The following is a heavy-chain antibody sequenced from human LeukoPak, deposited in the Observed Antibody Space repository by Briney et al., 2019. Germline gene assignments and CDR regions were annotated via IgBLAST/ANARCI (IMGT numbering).Heavy chain of an antibody. CDR2: IYTSGST. CDR3: AREQGPYYGSRSYYTLFDY. CDR1: GGSISSYY. J-gene: IGHJ4*02. Sequence: SETLSLTCTVSGGSISSYYWSWIRQPAGKGLEWIGRIYTSGSTNYNPSLKSRVTMSVDTSKNQFSLKLSSVTAADTAVYYCAREQGPYYGSRSYYTLFDYWGQGTLVTVSS. D-gene: IGHD3-10*01. V-gene: IGHV4-4*07.